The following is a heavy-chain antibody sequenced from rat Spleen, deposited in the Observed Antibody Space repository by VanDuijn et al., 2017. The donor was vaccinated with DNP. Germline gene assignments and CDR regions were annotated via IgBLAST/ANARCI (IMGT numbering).Heavy chain of an antibody. V-gene: IGHV5S10*01. CDR3: ATQGYGYFDY. CDR2: IIYDVSST. J-gene: IGHJ2*01. CDR1: GFTFSDYA. D-gene: IGHD4-3*01. Sequence: EVQLVESGGGLVQPGNSLKLSCAASGFTFSDYAMAWVRQSPKKGLEWVATIIYDVSSTYYRDSVKGRFTISRDNAKSTLYLQMDSLRSEDTATYYCATQGYGYFDYWGQGVMVTVSS.